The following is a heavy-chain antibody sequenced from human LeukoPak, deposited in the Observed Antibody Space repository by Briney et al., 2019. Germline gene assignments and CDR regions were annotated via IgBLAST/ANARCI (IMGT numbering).Heavy chain of an antibody. J-gene: IGHJ4*02. CDR2: IYTTGIT. CDR3: VRLRWELLAPYFDH. CDR1: GGSISSYD. D-gene: IGHD2-15*01. V-gene: IGHV4-4*07. Sequence: SETLSLTCTVSGGSISSYDWSWIRQPAGKGLEWIGRIYTTGITNYHPSLKSRVTMSVHTSKNQLSLKLTSVTVADTAMYYCVRLRWELLAPYFDHWGQGAFVIVSS.